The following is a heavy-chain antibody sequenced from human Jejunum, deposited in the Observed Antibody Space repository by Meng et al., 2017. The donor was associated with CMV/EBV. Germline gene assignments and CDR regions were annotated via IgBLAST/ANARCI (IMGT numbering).Heavy chain of an antibody. CDR1: AYSISSGYY. CDR3: VSLVTLRQGVVH. V-gene: IGHV4-38-2*01. CDR2: IYHSGTA. D-gene: IGHD2-21*02. J-gene: IGHJ1*01. Sequence: VSAYSISSGYYWGWIRQPPGKGLEWIGSIYHSGTAYYNPSLRSRITISVDTSQNQFSLKLNSVTATDTAMYYCVSLVTLRQGVVHWGQGTLVTVSS.